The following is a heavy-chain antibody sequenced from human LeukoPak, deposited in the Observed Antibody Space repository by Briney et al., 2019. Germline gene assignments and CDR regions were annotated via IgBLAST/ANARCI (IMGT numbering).Heavy chain of an antibody. D-gene: IGHD3-22*01. J-gene: IGHJ4*02. CDR2: ITFSSSYI. CDR3: AKDRTWGYYDSSGSFDY. V-gene: IGHV3-21*04. Sequence: GGSLRLSCAASGFTFSTYSMNWVRQAPGKGLEWVSSITFSSSYIYYADSVKGRFTISRDNSKNTLYLQMNSLRAEDTAVYYCAKDRTWGYYDSSGSFDYWGQGTLVTVSS. CDR1: GFTFSTYS.